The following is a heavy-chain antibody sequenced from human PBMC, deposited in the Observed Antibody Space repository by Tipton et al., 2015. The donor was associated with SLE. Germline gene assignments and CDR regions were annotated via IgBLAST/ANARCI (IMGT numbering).Heavy chain of an antibody. CDR3: ARDRRIAAAATTYSFDY. V-gene: IGHV3-11*06. D-gene: IGHD6-25*01. J-gene: IGHJ4*02. CDR1: GFTFSDYY. CDR2: ISSHSSYT. Sequence: SLRLSCAASGFTFSDYYISWIRQAPGKGLEWVSYISSHSSYTNYADSVKGRFTISRDNSKNTLFLQMNSLRAEDTAVYYCARDRRIAAAATTYSFDYWGQGTLVTVSS.